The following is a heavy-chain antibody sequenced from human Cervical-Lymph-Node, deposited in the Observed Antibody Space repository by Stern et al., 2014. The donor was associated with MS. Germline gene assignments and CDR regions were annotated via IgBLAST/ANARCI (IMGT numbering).Heavy chain of an antibody. Sequence: QVQLVESGGGVVQPGTSLRLSCAASGFTFRDYGMHWVRQAPGKGLEWVAIIWFDGSDKYYADSVRGRFTISRDNSKNTLYLQMDSLRAEDTATYYCAGVHYRRDYFDYWGQGTLVAVSS. CDR1: GFTFRDYG. D-gene: IGHD3-10*01. CDR3: AGVHYRRDYFDY. CDR2: IWFDGSDK. J-gene: IGHJ4*02. V-gene: IGHV3-33*01.